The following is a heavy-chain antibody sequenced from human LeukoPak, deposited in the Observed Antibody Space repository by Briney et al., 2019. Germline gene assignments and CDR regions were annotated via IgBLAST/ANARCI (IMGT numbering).Heavy chain of an antibody. CDR1: GGSISSGSYY. Sequence: PSETLSLTCTVSGGSISSGSYYWSWVRQPAGKGLEWIGRIYTSGSTNYNPSLKSRVTISVDTSKNQFSLKLSSVTAADTAVYYCARETVGATTTGGDYWGQGTLVTVSS. V-gene: IGHV4-61*02. CDR3: ARETVGATTTGGDY. D-gene: IGHD1-26*01. J-gene: IGHJ4*02. CDR2: IYTSGST.